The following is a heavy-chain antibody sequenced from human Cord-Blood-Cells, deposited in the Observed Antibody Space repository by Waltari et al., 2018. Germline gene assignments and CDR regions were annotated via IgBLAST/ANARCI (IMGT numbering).Heavy chain of an antibody. Sequence: VQLVHSGAEVKKPGSSVKVSCKASGGTFSSYAISWVRQAPGQGLEWMGRPNPIFGTANYAQKCQGIVTITADESTSTAYMELSSLRSEDTAVYYCARASSSFRKLGGFDYWGQGTLVTVSS. D-gene: IGHD7-27*01. CDR3: ARASSSFRKLGGFDY. J-gene: IGHJ4*02. V-gene: IGHV1-69*18. CDR2: PNPIFGTA. CDR1: GGTFSSYA.